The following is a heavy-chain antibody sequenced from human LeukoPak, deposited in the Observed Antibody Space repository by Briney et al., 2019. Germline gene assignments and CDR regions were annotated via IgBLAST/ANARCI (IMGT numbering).Heavy chain of an antibody. CDR2: ISAYNGNT. D-gene: IGHD3-3*01. J-gene: IGHJ6*02. Sequence: ASVKVSCKASGYTFTSYGISWVRQAPGQGLEWTGWISAYNGNTNYAQKPQGRVTMTTDTSTSTVYMELRSLRSDDTAVYYCARGRYDFWSGYFGHWGQGTTVTVSS. CDR3: ARGRYDFWSGYFGH. V-gene: IGHV1-18*01. CDR1: GYTFTSYG.